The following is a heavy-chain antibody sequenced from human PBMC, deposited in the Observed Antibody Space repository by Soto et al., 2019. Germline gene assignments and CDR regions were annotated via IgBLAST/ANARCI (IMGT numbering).Heavy chain of an antibody. CDR2: IYYSGST. J-gene: IGHJ6*02. Sequence: SETLSLTCTVSGGSISSYYWSWIRQPPGKGLEWIGYIYYSGSTNYNPSLKSRVTISVDTSKNQFSLKLSSVTAADTAVYYCARVGRLGYYYGMDVWGQGTTVTVSS. CDR3: ARVGRLGYYYGMDV. V-gene: IGHV4-59*01. D-gene: IGHD3-16*01. CDR1: GGSISSYY.